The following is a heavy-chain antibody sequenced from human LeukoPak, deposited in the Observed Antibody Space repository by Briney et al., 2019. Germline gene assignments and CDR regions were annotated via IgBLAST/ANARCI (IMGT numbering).Heavy chain of an antibody. J-gene: IGHJ6*02. D-gene: IGHD4-17*01. CDR3: AREVGDYGYYYYGMDV. CDR1: GGSISSSSYY. CDR2: IYYSGST. Sequence: PSETLSLTCTVSGGSISSSSYYWGWIRQPPGKGLEWIGSIYYSGSTYYNPSLKSRVTISVDTSKNQFSLKLSSVTAADTAVYYCAREVGDYGYYYYGMDVWGQGTTVTVSS. V-gene: IGHV4-39*07.